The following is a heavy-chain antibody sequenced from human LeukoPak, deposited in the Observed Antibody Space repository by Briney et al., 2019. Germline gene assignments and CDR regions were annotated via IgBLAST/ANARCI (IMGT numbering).Heavy chain of an antibody. J-gene: IGHJ4*02. Sequence: SETLSLTCTVSGGSVSRGGYYWNWTRQHPGKGLEWIGFTSYSEGTYYNPSLMSRITISVDRSQNQFSLKMRDVTAADTAVYFCATADWESFYFDSWGQGVLVAVSS. V-gene: IGHV4-31*03. CDR1: GGSVSRGGYY. CDR2: TSYSEGT. D-gene: IGHD1-26*01. CDR3: ATADWESFYFDS.